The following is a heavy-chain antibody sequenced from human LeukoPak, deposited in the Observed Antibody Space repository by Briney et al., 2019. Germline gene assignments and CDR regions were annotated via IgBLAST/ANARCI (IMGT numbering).Heavy chain of an antibody. CDR3: ASRLGYCSSTRCYDFDY. J-gene: IGHJ4*02. CDR2: IIPIFGTA. V-gene: IGHV1-69*05. D-gene: IGHD2-2*01. CDR1: GCTFSSYA. Sequence: SVKVSCKASGCTFSSYAISWVRQAPGQGLEWMGGIIPIFGTANYAQKFQGRVTITTDESTSTAYMELSSLRSEDTAVYYCASRLGYCSSTRCYDFDYWGQGTLVTVSS.